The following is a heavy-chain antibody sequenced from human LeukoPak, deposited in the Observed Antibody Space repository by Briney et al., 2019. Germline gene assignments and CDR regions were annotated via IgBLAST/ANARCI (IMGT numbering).Heavy chain of an antibody. D-gene: IGHD3-3*01. CDR1: GGSISSSSYY. V-gene: IGHV4-39*01. CDR2: IYYSGST. CDR3: ARIRSGYHDAFDI. J-gene: IGHJ3*02. Sequence: SETLSLTCTVSGGSISSSSYYWGWIRQPPGKGLEWIGSIYYSGSTYYNPSLKSRVTISVDTSKNQFSLKLSSVTAADTAVYYCARIRSGYHDAFDIWGQGTMVTVSS.